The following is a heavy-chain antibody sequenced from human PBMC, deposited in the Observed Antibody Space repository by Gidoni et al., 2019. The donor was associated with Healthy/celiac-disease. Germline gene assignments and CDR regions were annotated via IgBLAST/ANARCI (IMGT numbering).Heavy chain of an antibody. Sequence: EVQLVESGGGLVQPGGSLRLSCAASGFTFSNAWMSWVRQAPGKGLDGVGRIKSKTDGGTTDYAAPVKGRFTISRDDSKNTLYLQMNSLKTEDTAVYYCTTDPTELRFLEWLFYYYGMDVWGQGTTVTVSS. V-gene: IGHV3-15*01. D-gene: IGHD3-3*01. CDR1: GFTFSNAW. J-gene: IGHJ6*02. CDR3: TTDPTELRFLEWLFYYYGMDV. CDR2: IKSKTDGGTT.